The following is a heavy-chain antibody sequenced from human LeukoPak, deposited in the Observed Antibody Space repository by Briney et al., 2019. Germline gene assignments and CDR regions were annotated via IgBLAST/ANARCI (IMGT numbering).Heavy chain of an antibody. V-gene: IGHV3-21*01. CDR1: GFTFSSYS. J-gene: IGHJ6*03. CDR3: TREGIQLWLRYYYYYMDV. Sequence: GGSLRLSCAASGFTFSSYSMNWVRQAPGKGLEWVSSISSSSSYIYYADSVKGRFTISRDNAKNPLYLQMNSLRAEDTAVYYCTREGIQLWLRYYYYYMDVWGKGTTVTISS. CDR2: ISSSSSYI. D-gene: IGHD5-18*01.